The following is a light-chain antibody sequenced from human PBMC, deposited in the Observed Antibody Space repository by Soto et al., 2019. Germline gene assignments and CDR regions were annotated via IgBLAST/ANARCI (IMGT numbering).Light chain of an antibody. CDR2: END. J-gene: IGLJ2*01. CDR1: DSNIWYNS. CDR3: GTWDNGLSAVV. Sequence: QSVLPQPPSVTAAPGQKITISCSGSDSNIWYNSVSWYQQLPGTAPKLLISENDERPSDLPDRFSASRSGTSATLGITGLQTGDEATYFCGTWDNGLSAVVFGGGTKVTVL. V-gene: IGLV1-51*02.